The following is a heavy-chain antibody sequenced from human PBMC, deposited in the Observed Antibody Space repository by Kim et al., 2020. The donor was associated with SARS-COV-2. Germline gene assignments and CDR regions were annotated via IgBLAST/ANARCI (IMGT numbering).Heavy chain of an antibody. CDR3: AKGSGFDY. D-gene: IGHD6-19*01. Sequence: GGQKSSADSLKCRLTISRDNSKNTLCLQMNSLRAADTAVYYCAKGSGFDYWGQGTLVTVSS. V-gene: IGHV3-23*01. CDR2: GGQK. J-gene: IGHJ4*02.